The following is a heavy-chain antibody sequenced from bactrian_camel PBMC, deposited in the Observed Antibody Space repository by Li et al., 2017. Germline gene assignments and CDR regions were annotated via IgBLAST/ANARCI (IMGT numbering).Heavy chain of an antibody. Sequence: HVQLVESGGGAVQAGGSLRLSCAHSRLITETKTMAWFRQVPGKEREGVARIGDDGVTTYADSVKGRFIISKDNAKNTLYLQMDNLKPEDTGMYYCAASRQAFQSSSYALNYQRYNDWARGPRSPSP. CDR2: IGDDGVT. D-gene: IGHD3*01. V-gene: IGHV3S53*01. CDR1: RLITETKT. J-gene: IGHJ4*01.